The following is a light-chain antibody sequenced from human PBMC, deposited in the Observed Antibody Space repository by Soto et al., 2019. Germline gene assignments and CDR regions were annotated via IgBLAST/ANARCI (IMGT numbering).Light chain of an antibody. CDR2: GAS. CDR1: QSVISNY. Sequence: EIVLTQSPGTLSLSPGERATLSCRASQSVISNYLAWYQQKPGQAPRLLIYGASSRATGIPDRFSGSGSGTDFTLTISRLEPEDFAVYYCQQYGSSPSTFGQGTRLEIK. V-gene: IGKV3-20*01. J-gene: IGKJ5*01. CDR3: QQYGSSPST.